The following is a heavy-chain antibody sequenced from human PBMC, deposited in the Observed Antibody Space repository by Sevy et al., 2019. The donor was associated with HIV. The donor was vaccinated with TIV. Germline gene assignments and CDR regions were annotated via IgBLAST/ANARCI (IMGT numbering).Heavy chain of an antibody. J-gene: IGHJ6*02. Sequence: ASVKVSCKASGYTFSGYDINWVRQATGQGLEWMGWMNPDSGRRGYAPKFQGRVTMTTNTSIDTAYMALRRLRSEDSAVYYCARADLDSITFFYYYGMDVWGQGTTVTVSS. V-gene: IGHV1-8*02. D-gene: IGHD3-3*02. CDR3: ARADLDSITFFYYYGMDV. CDR1: GYTFSGYD. CDR2: MNPDSGRR.